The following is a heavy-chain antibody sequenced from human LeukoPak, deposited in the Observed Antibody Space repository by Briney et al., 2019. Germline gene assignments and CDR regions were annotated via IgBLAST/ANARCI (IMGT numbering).Heavy chain of an antibody. CDR1: GRAISSGSYF. D-gene: IGHD3-10*01. V-gene: IGHV4-61*02. CDR2: FTTAGTT. Sequence: PSETLSLPCPVSGRAISSGSYFWSWIRQPAGRGLEWIDRFTTAGTTNYNPSLQSRVTISIYRSKNQFSLRLNSVTAADTAVYYCTRDGMRGSGGDAFDIWGQGTMVTVSS. J-gene: IGHJ3*02. CDR3: TRDGMRGSGGDAFDI.